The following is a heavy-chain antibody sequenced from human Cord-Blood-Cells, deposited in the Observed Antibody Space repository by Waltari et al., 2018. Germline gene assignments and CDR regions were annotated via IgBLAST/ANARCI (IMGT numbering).Heavy chain of an antibody. J-gene: IGHJ4*02. CDR3: ARRGDSSSWYFDY. CDR2: KSYDGSNK. CDR1: GFTFSCYH. Sequence: VQLVESGGGVVQPGRALSLSFAASGFTFSCYHSHWCSQAPGKGLEWVAIKSYDGSNKYYADSVKGGFTSSRDNSKNTLYLQMNSLRAEDTAVYYCARRGDSSSWYFDYWGQGTLVTVSS. D-gene: IGHD6-13*01. V-gene: IGHV3-30-3*01.